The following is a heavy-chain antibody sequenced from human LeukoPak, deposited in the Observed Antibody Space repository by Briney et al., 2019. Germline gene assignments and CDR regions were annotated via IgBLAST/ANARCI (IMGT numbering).Heavy chain of an antibody. CDR2: IYYSGST. CDR1: GGSISSSSYY. Sequence: SETLSLTCTVSGGSISSSSYYWGWIRQPPGKGLEWIGSIYYSGSTYYNPSLKSRVTISVDTYKNQFSLKLSSVTAADTAVYYCAREEYGSGSYYNPENNWFDPWGQGTLVTVSS. V-gene: IGHV4-39*01. D-gene: IGHD3-10*01. J-gene: IGHJ5*02. CDR3: AREEYGSGSYYNPENNWFDP.